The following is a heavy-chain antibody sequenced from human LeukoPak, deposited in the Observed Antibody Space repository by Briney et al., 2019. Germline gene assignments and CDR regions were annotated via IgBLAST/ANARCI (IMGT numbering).Heavy chain of an antibody. CDR2: IYSTGTT. CDR3: AKVRYGTFNWFDP. Sequence: KSSETLSLTCTVSGDSINNYYWSWIRQPAGKGLEWIGRIYSTGTTNYNPSLKSRVTMSVDTSKNQLSLKLSSVTAADTAVYYCAKVRYGTFNWFDPWGQGTLVTVSS. D-gene: IGHD2/OR15-2a*01. CDR1: GDSINNYY. J-gene: IGHJ5*02. V-gene: IGHV4-4*07.